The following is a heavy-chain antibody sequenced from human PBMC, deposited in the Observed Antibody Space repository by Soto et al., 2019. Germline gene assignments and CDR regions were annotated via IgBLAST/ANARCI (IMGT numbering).Heavy chain of an antibody. J-gene: IGHJ4*02. CDR2: ISSSSYI. V-gene: IGHV3-21*01. CDR3: ARDSYDSSGYSTPFDY. CDR1: GFAFSSYS. D-gene: IGHD3-22*01. Sequence: GGALRLSCAASGFAFSSYSMNWVRQAPGKGLEWVSSISSSSYIYYADSVKGRFTISRDNAKNSLYLQMNSLRAEDKAVYYCARDSYDSSGYSTPFDYWGQGTLVTVSS.